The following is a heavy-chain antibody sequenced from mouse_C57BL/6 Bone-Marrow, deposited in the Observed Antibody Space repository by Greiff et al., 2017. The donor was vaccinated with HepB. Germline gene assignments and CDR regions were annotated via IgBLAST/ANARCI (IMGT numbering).Heavy chain of an antibody. CDR1: GFTFSDFY. V-gene: IGHV7-1*01. CDR2: SRNKANDYTT. Sequence: EVKVEESGGGLVQSGRSLRLSCATSGFTFSDFYMEWVRQATGKGLEWIAASRNKANDYTTEYSASVKGRFIVSRDTSQSILYLQMNALRAEDTAIYYCARDALYDGMDYWGQGTSVTVSS. J-gene: IGHJ4*01. CDR3: ARDALYDGMDY. D-gene: IGHD2-3*01.